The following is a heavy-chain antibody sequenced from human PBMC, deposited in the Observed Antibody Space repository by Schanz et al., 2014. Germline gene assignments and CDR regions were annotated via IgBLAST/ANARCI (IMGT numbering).Heavy chain of an antibody. CDR1: GDSITHFY. CDR3: ARHVGSNWFYAFDV. Sequence: QVRLQESRPGPVRPSETLSLTCTVSGDSITHFYWSWFRQSPGKGLVWIAFIHYSRGTNYNPALKVRVTISLDPSNNESAVRVASLTAADTAVYYCARHVGSNWFYAFDVWGPWIMGTVSS. J-gene: IGHJ3*01. V-gene: IGHV4-59*08. D-gene: IGHD6-13*01. CDR2: IHYSRGT.